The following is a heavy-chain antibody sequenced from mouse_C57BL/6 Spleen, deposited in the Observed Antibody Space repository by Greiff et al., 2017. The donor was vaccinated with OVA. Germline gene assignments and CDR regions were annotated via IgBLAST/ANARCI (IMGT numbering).Heavy chain of an antibody. CDR3: TRWGTTEYYFDY. CDR2: IDPETGGT. D-gene: IGHD2-14*01. V-gene: IGHV1-15*01. CDR1: GYTFTDYE. Sequence: VQLQPSGAELLRPGASVTLSCKASGYTFTDYEMHWVKPTPVHGLEWIAAIDPETGGTAYNQKFKCKAILTADKSTSTAYMELRSLTSEDSAVYYCTRWGTTEYYFDYWGQGTTLTVSS. J-gene: IGHJ2*01.